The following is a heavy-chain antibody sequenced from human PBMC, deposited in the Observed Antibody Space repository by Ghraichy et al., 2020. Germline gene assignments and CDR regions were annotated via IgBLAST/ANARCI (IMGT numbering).Heavy chain of an antibody. V-gene: IGHV3-48*03. CDR3: AGQTAMGKPYDY. J-gene: IGHJ4*02. CDR2: ISSGGDTI. D-gene: IGHD5-18*01. CDR1: GFTFSFYH. Sequence: GGSLRLSCAASGFTFSFYHMNWVRQAPGKGLEWVSYISSGGDTIYYADSVKGRFSISRDNAKNSLYLQMNSLRAEDTALYYCAGQTAMGKPYDYWGQGTLVTGSS.